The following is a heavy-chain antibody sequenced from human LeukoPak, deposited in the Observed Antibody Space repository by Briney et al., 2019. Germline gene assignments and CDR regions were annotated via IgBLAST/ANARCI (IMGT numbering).Heavy chain of an antibody. CDR1: GYTFTSYD. CDR3: AREPRSYYDFWSGYPYYYGMDV. CDR2: MNPNSGNT. D-gene: IGHD3-3*01. V-gene: IGHV1-8*01. Sequence: ASVKVSCTASGYTFTSYDINWVRQATGQGLEWMGWMNPNSGNTGYAQKFQGRVTMTRNTSISTAYMELSSLRSEDTAVYYRAREPRSYYDFWSGYPYYYGMDVWGQGTTVTVSS. J-gene: IGHJ6*02.